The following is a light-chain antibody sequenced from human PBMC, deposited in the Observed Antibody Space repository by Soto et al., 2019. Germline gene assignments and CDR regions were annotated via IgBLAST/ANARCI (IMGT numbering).Light chain of an antibody. J-gene: IGLJ2*01. CDR1: TSNIGAVYD. V-gene: IGLV1-40*01. Sequence: QSVLTQPPSVSGAPGKRSTISAPGSTSNIGAVYDVHWYQQLPGTAPKLLIYGNSNRPSGVPDRFSGSKSGTSASLAITGLQAEDEADYYCQSYDSSLSVVFGGGTKLTVL. CDR2: GNS. CDR3: QSYDSSLSVV.